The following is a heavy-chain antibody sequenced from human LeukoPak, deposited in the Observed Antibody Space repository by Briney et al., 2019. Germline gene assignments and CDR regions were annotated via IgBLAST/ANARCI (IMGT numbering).Heavy chain of an antibody. J-gene: IGHJ4*02. CDR1: GFTFSRSA. D-gene: IGHD2-15*01. CDR3: TKGQSSGSGQYFFGN. V-gene: IGHV3-23*01. Sequence: GGSLRLSCAASGFTFSRSAMAWVRQAPGKGLDYISAISSSGDSTYYADSVKGRFTISRDNSKNTMYLQMNFLGAGDTAVYYCTKGQSSGSGQYFFGNWGQGALVSVSS. CDR2: ISSSGDST.